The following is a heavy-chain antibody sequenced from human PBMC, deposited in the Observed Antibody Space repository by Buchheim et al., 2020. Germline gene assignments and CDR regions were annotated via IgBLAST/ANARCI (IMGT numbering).Heavy chain of an antibody. CDR1: GNSFASYW. V-gene: IGHV5-10-1*03. Sequence: EVQLVQSGAEVKKPGESLRISCKDPGNSFASYWINWVRQMPGKGLEWMGKIDPSDSYTTYNPSFEGHVTIPADKSISTAYLQWSSLEPSDTATYCCATHRALTRGYNMDVWGQGAT. CDR3: ATHRALTRGYNMDV. J-gene: IGHJ6*02. CDR2: IDPSDSYT. D-gene: IGHD5-18*01.